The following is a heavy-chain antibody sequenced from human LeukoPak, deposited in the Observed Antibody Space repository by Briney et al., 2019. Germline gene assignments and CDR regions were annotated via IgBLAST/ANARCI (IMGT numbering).Heavy chain of an antibody. CDR2: IYYSGST. D-gene: IGHD2-2*01. CDR1: GVSISSSNYY. J-gene: IGHJ6*03. V-gene: IGHV4-39*01. CDR3: ARPSGVVVPNYYMDV. Sequence: SETLSLTCTVSGVSISSSNYYWGWIRQPPGKGLEWIGSIYYSGSTYYNPSLKSRVTISVDTSKNQFSLKLSSVTAADTAVYYCARPSGVVVPNYYMDVWGKGTTVTVSS.